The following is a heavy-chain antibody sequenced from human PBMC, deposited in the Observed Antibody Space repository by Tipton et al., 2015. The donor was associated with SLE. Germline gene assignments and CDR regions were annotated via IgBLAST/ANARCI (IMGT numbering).Heavy chain of an antibody. CDR3: ARERAVAGFYYFDY. Sequence: TLSLTCTVSGGSISSGGYYWIWIRQHPGKGLEWIGYIYYSGSNYYNPSLKSRVTISVDTSKNQVSLKLSSVTAADTAVYYCARERAVAGFYYFDYWGQGTVVTVSS. V-gene: IGHV4-31*03. CDR1: GGSISSGGYY. CDR2: IYYSGSN. J-gene: IGHJ4*02. D-gene: IGHD6-19*01.